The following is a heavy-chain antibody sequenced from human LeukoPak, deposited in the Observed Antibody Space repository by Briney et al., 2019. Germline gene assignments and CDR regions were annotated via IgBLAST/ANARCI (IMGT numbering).Heavy chain of an antibody. CDR3: ANLRDGYNTPYFDY. J-gene: IGHJ4*02. CDR2: ITGSGAST. CDR1: GFTFDDYA. V-gene: IGHV3-23*01. Sequence: LAGRSLRLSCAASGFTFDDYAMSWVRQAPGKGLEWVSGITGSGASTYYADSVKGRFTISRDNSKNTLYLQMNSLRAEDTALYYCANLRDGYNTPYFDYWGQGTLVTVSS. D-gene: IGHD5-24*01.